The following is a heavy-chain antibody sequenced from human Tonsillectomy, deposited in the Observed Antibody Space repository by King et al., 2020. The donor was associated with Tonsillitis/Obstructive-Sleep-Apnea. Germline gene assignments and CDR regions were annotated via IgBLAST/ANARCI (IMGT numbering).Heavy chain of an antibody. D-gene: IGHD6-6*01. V-gene: IGHV3-74*01. CDR3: AREYSSSSSRAFDI. Sequence: VQLVESGGGLVQPGGSLRLSCAASGFTFSSSWMHWFRQAPGKGLVWFSRIHSYGSGPNYADSVKGRFTISRDNAKSTLYLQMNSLRAEDTAVYYCAREYSSSSSRAFDIWGQGTMVTVSS. CDR1: GFTFSSSW. CDR2: IHSYGSGP. J-gene: IGHJ3*02.